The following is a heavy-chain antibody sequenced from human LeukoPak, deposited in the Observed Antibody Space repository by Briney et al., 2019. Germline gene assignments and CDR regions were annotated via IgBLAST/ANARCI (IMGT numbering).Heavy chain of an antibody. V-gene: IGHV3-48*01. CDR1: GFTFTTYS. J-gene: IGHJ3*02. D-gene: IGHD6-6*01. CDR2: ITTTSSII. Sequence: GGSLRLSCAASGFTFTTYSMNCVRPAPGKGLEWVSYITTTSSIIYYADSVKGRFTISRDNAKNSLYLQMNSLRAEDTAVYYCTRDYSSSSGRAFDIWGQGTMVTVSS. CDR3: TRDYSSSSGRAFDI.